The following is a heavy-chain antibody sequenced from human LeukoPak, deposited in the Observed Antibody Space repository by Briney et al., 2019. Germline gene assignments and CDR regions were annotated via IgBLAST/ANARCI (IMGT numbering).Heavy chain of an antibody. CDR1: GGTFSSYA. V-gene: IGHV1-69*05. CDR2: IIPIFGTA. J-gene: IGHJ5*02. Sequence: SVKVSCKASGGTFSSYAISCVRQAPGQGLEWMGGIIPIFGTANYAQKFQGRVTITTDESTSTAYMELSSLRSEDTAVYYCAREEPGIAAAGSKGGSWFDPWGQGTLVTVSS. CDR3: AREEPGIAAAGSKGGSWFDP. D-gene: IGHD6-13*01.